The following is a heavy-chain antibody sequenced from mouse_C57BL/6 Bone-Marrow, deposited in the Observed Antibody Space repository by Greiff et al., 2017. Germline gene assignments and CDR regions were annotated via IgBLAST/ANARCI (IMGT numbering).Heavy chain of an antibody. CDR1: GFSLTSYG. Sequence: VQLVESGPGLVQPSQSLSITCTVSGFSLTSYGVHWVRQSPGKGLGWLGVIWSGGSTDYNAAFISRLSISKDNSKSQVFFKMNSLQADDTAIYYCARKGWLLRENTMDYWGQGTSVTVSS. D-gene: IGHD2-3*01. CDR3: ARKGWLLRENTMDY. CDR2: IWSGGST. V-gene: IGHV2-2*01. J-gene: IGHJ4*01.